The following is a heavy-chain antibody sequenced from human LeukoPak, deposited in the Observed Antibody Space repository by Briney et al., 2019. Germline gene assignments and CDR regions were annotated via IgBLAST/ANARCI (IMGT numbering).Heavy chain of an antibody. CDR2: ISSSGSTI. D-gene: IGHD6-6*01. CDR3: ASLNPRSSSYDY. J-gene: IGHJ4*02. CDR1: GFTFSSYE. V-gene: IGHV3-48*03. Sequence: GGPLRLSCAASGFTFSSYEMNWVRQAPGKGLEGVSYISSSGSTIYYADSVKGRFTNSRDNAKNSLYLQMNSLRAEDTAVYYCASLNPRSSSYDYWGRGTLVSVSS.